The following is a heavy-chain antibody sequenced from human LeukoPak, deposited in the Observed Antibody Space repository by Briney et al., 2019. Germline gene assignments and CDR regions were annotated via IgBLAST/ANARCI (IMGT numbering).Heavy chain of an antibody. CDR2: ITGSGGST. Sequence: PGGSLRLSCAASGFTFTTYAMSWVRQAPGKGLEWVSAITGSGGSTYYAESVKGRFTISRDNSKNTLYLQMNSLRAEDTAVYYCAKDRHNTPYRNYDYWGQGTLVSVSS. D-gene: IGHD4-11*01. V-gene: IGHV3-23*01. CDR3: AKDRHNTPYRNYDY. J-gene: IGHJ4*02. CDR1: GFTFTTYA.